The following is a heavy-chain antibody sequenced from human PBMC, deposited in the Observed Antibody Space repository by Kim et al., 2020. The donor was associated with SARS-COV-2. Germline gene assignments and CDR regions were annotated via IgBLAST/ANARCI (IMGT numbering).Heavy chain of an antibody. CDR2: IKSKTDGGTT. J-gene: IGHJ4*02. CDR1: GFTFSNAW. V-gene: IGHV3-15*01. D-gene: IGHD2-21*02. CDR3: TTRRACGGDCYEDY. Sequence: GGSLRLSCAASGFTFSNAWMSWVRQAPGKGLEWVGRIKSKTDGGTTDYAAPVKGRLTISRDDSKNTLYLQMNSLKTEDTAVYYCTTRRACGGDCYEDYWGQGTLVTGSS.